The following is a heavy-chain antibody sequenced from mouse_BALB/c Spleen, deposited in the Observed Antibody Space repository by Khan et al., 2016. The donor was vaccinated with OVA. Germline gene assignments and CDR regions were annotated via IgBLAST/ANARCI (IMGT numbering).Heavy chain of an antibody. D-gene: IGHD1-3*01. V-gene: IGHV2-9*02. CDR1: GFSLTSYG. CDR2: IWAGGST. Sequence: VELVESGPGLVAPSQSLSITCTVSGFSLTSYGVHWVRQPPGQGLEWLGVIWAGGSTHYNSALMSRLSISKDNSKGQVFFKMNSLQTDDTAMYYCARLEDIWCQGTTLTVSS. J-gene: IGHJ2*01. CDR3: ARLEDI.